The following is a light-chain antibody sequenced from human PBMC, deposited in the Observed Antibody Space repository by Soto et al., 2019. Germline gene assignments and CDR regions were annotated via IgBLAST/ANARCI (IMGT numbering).Light chain of an antibody. CDR2: DAS. CDR1: QSVSYY. Sequence: EIVLTQSPATLSLSPGERATLSCRASQSVSYYLAWYQQKPGQAPRLLLYDASSRATVIPARFSGSGSGTDFTLTISSLEPEDFAVYYCQQRSDWITFGQGTRLEIK. V-gene: IGKV3-11*01. J-gene: IGKJ5*01. CDR3: QQRSDWIT.